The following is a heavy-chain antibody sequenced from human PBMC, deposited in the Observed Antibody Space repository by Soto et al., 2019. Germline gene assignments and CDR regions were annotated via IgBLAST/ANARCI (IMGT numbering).Heavy chain of an antibody. CDR1: GGSITSYY. CDR3: ARRWSGTDY. J-gene: IGHJ4*01. D-gene: IGHD3-10*01. Sequence: PSETLSLTCTVSGGSITSYYWGWIRQPPGKGLEWIGYIHNSGSTSYNPSLQSRVTISADVSKNQFSLDLRSVTAADTAVYYCARRWSGTDYWGHGTLVTVS. CDR2: IHNSGST. V-gene: IGHV4-59*01.